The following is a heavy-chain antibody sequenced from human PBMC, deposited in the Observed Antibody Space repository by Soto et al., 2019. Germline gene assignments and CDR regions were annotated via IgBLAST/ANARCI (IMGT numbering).Heavy chain of an antibody. Sequence: QVELQESGPGLVKPSETLSLSCSVSGGSMSNYYWTWIRQPPGKGLEWIGYVNYIGSTRYNPSLNSPVTISVHTSKTQFSLRMNSVTAADTAVYYCVTLHEGYSSTCIDSWGQGTLVTFSS. J-gene: IGHJ4*02. D-gene: IGHD6-13*01. CDR1: GGSMSNYY. V-gene: IGHV4-59*08. CDR3: VTLHEGYSSTCIDS. CDR2: VNYIGST.